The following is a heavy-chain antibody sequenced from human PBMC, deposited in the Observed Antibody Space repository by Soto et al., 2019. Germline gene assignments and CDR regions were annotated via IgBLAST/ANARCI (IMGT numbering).Heavy chain of an antibody. CDR3: ARLRDSSGYSVDHFDY. Sequence: GASVKVSCKASGYTFTSYYMHWVRQAPGQGLEWMGIINPSGGSTSYAQKFQGRVTMTRDTSTSTVYMELSSLRSEDTAVYYCARLRDSSGYSVDHFDYWGQGTLVTVSS. D-gene: IGHD3-22*01. CDR2: INPSGGST. CDR1: GYTFTSYY. V-gene: IGHV1-46*01. J-gene: IGHJ4*02.